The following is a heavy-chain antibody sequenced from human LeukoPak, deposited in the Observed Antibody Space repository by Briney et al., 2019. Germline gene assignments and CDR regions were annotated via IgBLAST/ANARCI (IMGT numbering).Heavy chain of an antibody. Sequence: PGGSLRLSCAASGFTFSSYSMNWVRQAPGKGLEWVSSISSSSSYIYYADSLKGRFTMSRDNANNLLYLQMNSLRVEDTAVYYCARAVVPSAIEEAFDIWGQGTMVTVSS. CDR3: ARAVVPSAIEEAFDI. V-gene: IGHV3-21*01. CDR2: ISSSSSYI. CDR1: GFTFSSYS. J-gene: IGHJ3*02. D-gene: IGHD2-2*02.